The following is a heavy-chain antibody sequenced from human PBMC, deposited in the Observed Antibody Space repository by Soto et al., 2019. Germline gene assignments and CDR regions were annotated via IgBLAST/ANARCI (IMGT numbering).Heavy chain of an antibody. CDR2: ISGSGGST. CDR3: AKVARTKASFRVGELHY. D-gene: IGHD2-2*01. Sequence: PGGSLRLSCAASGFTFSSYAMSWVRQAPGKGLEWVSAISGSGGSTYYADSVKGRFTISRDNYKNTLYLQMNSLRAEDTDVYYCAKVARTKASFRVGELHYRGQATLLTLS. J-gene: IGHJ4*02. V-gene: IGHV3-23*01. CDR1: GFTFSSYA.